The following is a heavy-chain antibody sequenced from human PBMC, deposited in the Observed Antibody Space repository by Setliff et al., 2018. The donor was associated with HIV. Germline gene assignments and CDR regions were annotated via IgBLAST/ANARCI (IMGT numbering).Heavy chain of an antibody. Sequence: ASVKVSCKASGYTFTGYYMHWVRQAPGQGLEWMGWINPNSGGTNYAQKFQGRVTMTRDTSISTAYMELSRLRSDDTAVYYCARGGITMVRGVPPGGYYYYYMDVWGKGTTVTV. J-gene: IGHJ6*03. CDR1: GYTFTGYY. CDR2: INPNSGGT. CDR3: ARGGITMVRGVPPGGYYYYYMDV. D-gene: IGHD3-10*01. V-gene: IGHV1-2*02.